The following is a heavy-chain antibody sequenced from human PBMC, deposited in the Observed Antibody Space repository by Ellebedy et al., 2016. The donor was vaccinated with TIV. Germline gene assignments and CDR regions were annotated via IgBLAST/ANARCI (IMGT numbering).Heavy chain of an antibody. CDR3: ARPRSSGSGSFGSFDY. CDR1: GFSFSTYT. D-gene: IGHD3-10*01. V-gene: IGHV3-30*01. CDR2: ISYDGTSQ. J-gene: IGHJ4*02. Sequence: PGGSLRLSCAASGFSFSTYTMHWVRQTPGEGPEWVAVISYDGTSQYYADSVKGRLTISRDNSDNTLFLHMNGLRVDDSAVYYCARPRSSGSGSFGSFDYWGQGALVTVSS.